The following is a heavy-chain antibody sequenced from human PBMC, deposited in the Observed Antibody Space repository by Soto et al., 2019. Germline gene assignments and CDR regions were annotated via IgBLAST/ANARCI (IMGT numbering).Heavy chain of an antibody. J-gene: IGHJ4*02. CDR2: ISSSSSYI. Sequence: PGGSLRLSCAASGFTFSSYSMNWVRQAPGKGLEWVSSISSSSSYIYYADSVKGRFTISRDNAKNSLYLQMNSLRAEDTAVYYCARDHRGSGSYPFPFDYWGQGTLVIASS. CDR1: GFTFSSYS. V-gene: IGHV3-21*01. D-gene: IGHD1-26*01. CDR3: ARDHRGSGSYPFPFDY.